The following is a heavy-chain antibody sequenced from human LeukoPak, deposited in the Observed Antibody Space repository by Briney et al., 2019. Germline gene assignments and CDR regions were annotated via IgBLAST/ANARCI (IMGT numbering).Heavy chain of an antibody. Sequence: GGSLRLSCAVSGFIFSSYWMSWVRQAPGKGLEWVANIKQDGSEIHFVDSLKGRFTISRDNTKNSLYLQMNSLRAEDTAVYFCAKFYGDSTYDFEDWGQGTLVTVSS. J-gene: IGHJ4*02. V-gene: IGHV3-7*01. CDR1: GFIFSSYW. CDR2: IKQDGSEI. CDR3: AKFYGDSTYDFED. D-gene: IGHD4-17*01.